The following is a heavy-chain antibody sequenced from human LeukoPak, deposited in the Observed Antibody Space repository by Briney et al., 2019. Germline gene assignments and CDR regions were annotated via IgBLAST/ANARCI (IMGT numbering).Heavy chain of an antibody. CDR1: GGTFSSYA. J-gene: IGHJ6*02. V-gene: IGHV1-69*05. D-gene: IGHD3-10*01. CDR2: IIPIFGTA. Sequence: GSSVKVSCKASGGTFSSYAISWVRQAPGQGLEWMGGIIPIFGTANYAQKFQGRVTMTTDTSTSTAYMELRSLRSDDTAVYYCARERVRGVMLSGYYYYGMDVWGQGTTVTVSS. CDR3: ARERVRGVMLSGYYYYGMDV.